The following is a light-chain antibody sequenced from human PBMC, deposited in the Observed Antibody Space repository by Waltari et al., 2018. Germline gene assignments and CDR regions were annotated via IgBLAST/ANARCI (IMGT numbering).Light chain of an antibody. CDR3: SSYTSTSTSLV. V-gene: IGLV2-14*01. CDR1: SRDVGGQNY. Sequence: QSALTQPASVSGSPGQSITISCTGTSRDVGGQNYVSWYQPPPGKAPKLMIYDVTKRPSGVSDRVSGSKSGNTASLTISGLQAEDEADYYCSSYTSTSTSLVFGGGTRLTVL. J-gene: IGLJ3*02. CDR2: DVT.